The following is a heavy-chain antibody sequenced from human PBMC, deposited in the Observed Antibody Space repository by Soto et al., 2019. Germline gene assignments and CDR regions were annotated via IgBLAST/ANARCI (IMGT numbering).Heavy chain of an antibody. J-gene: IGHJ5*02. CDR3: ARDWRGYSGYNWFDP. V-gene: IGHV4-30-4*01. Sequence: SETLSLTCTVSGGSISGGDYYWSWIRQPPGKGLEWIGYIYYSGSTYYNPSLKSRVTISVDTSKNQFSLKLSSVTAADTAVYYCARDWRGYSGYNWFDPWGQGTLVTVSS. D-gene: IGHD5-12*01. CDR1: GGSISGGDYY. CDR2: IYYSGST.